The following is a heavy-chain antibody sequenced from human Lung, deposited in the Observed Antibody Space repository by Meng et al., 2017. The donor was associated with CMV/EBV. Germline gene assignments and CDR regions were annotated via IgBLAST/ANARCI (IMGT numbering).Heavy chain of an antibody. J-gene: IGHJ6*02. Sequence: GESLKISCAASGFTFSSYAMHWVRQAPGKGLEWVAVISYDGSNKYYADSVKGRFTISRDNSKNTLYLQMNSLRAEDTAVYYCAREPNTVGSNYDYWGGYESEYYYGMDVWGQGXTVTVSS. D-gene: IGHD3-3*01. CDR3: AREPNTVGSNYDYWGGYESEYYYGMDV. CDR1: GFTFSSYA. CDR2: ISYDGSNK. V-gene: IGHV3-30-3*01.